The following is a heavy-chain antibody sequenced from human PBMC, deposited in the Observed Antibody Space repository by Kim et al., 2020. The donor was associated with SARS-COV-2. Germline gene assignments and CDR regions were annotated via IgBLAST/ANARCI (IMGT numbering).Heavy chain of an antibody. V-gene: IGHV3-30*01. J-gene: IGHJ4*02. Sequence: ADSVKGRCNVSRDKSQNTVHVEINNLRPEDTAIYYCARGYSSSSDFDYWGQGTLVTVSS. CDR3: ARGYSSSSDFDY. D-gene: IGHD6-13*01.